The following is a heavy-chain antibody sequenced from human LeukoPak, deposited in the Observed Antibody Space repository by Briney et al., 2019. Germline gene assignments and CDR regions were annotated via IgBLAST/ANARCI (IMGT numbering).Heavy chain of an antibody. V-gene: IGHV1-18*01. Sequence: ASVKVSCKASGYTFTSYGISWVRQAPGQGLEWMGWISAYNGNTNYAQKLQGRVTMTTDTSTSTAYMELRSLRSDDTAVYYCASQGLSSGWYIFDYWGQGTLVTVSS. J-gene: IGHJ4*02. CDR2: ISAYNGNT. CDR3: ASQGLSSGWYIFDY. CDR1: GYTFTSYG. D-gene: IGHD6-19*01.